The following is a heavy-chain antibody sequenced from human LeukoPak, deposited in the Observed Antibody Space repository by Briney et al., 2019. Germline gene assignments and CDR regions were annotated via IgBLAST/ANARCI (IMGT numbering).Heavy chain of an antibody. D-gene: IGHD5-24*01. CDR3: AKTGGRDGYGFDS. CDR1: GFTFSSHG. CDR2: VRYDGSGK. V-gene: IGHV3-33*06. J-gene: IGHJ4*02. Sequence: GTSLRLSCAASGFTFSSHGMHWVRQAPGKGLEWVAVVRYDGSGKYYADSVKGRFTISRDNSKHTLYLQMNSLRAEDTALYYCAKTGGRDGYGFDSWGQGTLVTVSP.